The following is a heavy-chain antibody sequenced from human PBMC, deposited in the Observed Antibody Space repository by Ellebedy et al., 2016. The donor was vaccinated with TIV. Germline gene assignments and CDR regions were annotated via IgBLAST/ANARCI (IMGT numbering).Heavy chain of an antibody. Sequence: ASVKVSCKASGGTFSSYAISWVRQAPGQGLEWMGGIIPIFGTANYAQKFQGRVTMTTDTSTKTAYLELRSLTSDDTAVYYCASSGSGWFDPWGRGTLVTVSA. CDR1: GGTFSSYA. CDR2: IIPIFGTA. CDR3: ASSGSGWFDP. D-gene: IGHD3-10*01. J-gene: IGHJ5*02. V-gene: IGHV1-69*05.